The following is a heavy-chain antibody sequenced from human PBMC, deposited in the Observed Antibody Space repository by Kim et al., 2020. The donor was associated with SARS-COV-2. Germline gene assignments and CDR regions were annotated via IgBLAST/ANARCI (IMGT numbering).Heavy chain of an antibody. D-gene: IGHD3-22*01. CDR3: AKGAPGYYYDSSGYYVENHNWFDP. CDR1: GFTFSSYA. V-gene: IGHV3-23*01. Sequence: GGSLRLSCAASGFTFSSYAMSWVRQAPGKGLEWVSAISGSGGSTYYADSVKGRFTISRDNSKNTLYLQMNSLRAEDTAVYYCAKGAPGYYYDSSGYYVENHNWFDPWGQGTLVTVSS. J-gene: IGHJ5*02. CDR2: ISGSGGST.